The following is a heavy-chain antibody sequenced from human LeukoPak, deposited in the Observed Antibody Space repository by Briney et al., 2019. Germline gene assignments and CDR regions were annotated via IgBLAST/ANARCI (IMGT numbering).Heavy chain of an antibody. J-gene: IGHJ4*02. V-gene: IGHV4-39*01. D-gene: IGHD6-19*01. Sequence: SETLSLTCTVSGGSISSSSYYWSWIRQPPGKGLEWIGEINHRGSTNYNPSLRSRVTVSVHTSKNQLSLKLSSVTAADTAVYYCARQWLVSPLFDYWGQGTLGTVSS. CDR2: INHRGST. CDR3: ARQWLVSPLFDY. CDR1: GGSISSSSYY.